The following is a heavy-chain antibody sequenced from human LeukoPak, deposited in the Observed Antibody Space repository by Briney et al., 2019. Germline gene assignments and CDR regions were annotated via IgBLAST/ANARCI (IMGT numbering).Heavy chain of an antibody. Sequence: QSGGSLRLSCAASGFTFSSYSMNWVRQAPGKGLEWVSVIYSGGSTYYADSVKGRFTISRDNSKNTLYLQMNSLRAEDTAVYYCARGLAYYHILTGYSWFDPWGQGTLVTVSS. CDR2: IYSGGST. CDR1: GFTFSSYS. J-gene: IGHJ5*02. CDR3: ARGLAYYHILTGYSWFDP. D-gene: IGHD3-9*01. V-gene: IGHV3-66*01.